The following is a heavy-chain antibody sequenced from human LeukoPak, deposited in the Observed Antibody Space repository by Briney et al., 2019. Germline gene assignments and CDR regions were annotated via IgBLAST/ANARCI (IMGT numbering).Heavy chain of an antibody. Sequence: SETLSLTCAVSVGSISTYYWSWIRQPPGKGLEWIGYIYYSGSTNYNPSLKSRVTISVDTSKNQFSLKLSSLTAADTAVYYCARSATLFDYWGQGTLVTVSS. CDR2: IYYSGST. J-gene: IGHJ4*02. V-gene: IGHV4-59*01. CDR1: VGSISTYY. D-gene: IGHD2-15*01. CDR3: ARSATLFDY.